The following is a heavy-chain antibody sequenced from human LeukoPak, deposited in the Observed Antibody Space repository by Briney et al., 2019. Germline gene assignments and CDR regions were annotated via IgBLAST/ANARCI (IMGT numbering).Heavy chain of an antibody. CDR1: GFAFSRYA. CDR3: ATKRGSCSSTTCYTFDD. CDR2: IGGSGEST. D-gene: IGHD2-2*02. V-gene: IGHV3-23*01. Sequence: GGSLRLSCAGSGFAFSRYAMSWVRQAPGKGLEWVSGIGGSGESTTYADSVKGRFTISRDNSKDTLYLQMSSLRVEDTAVYYCATKRGSCSSTTCYTFDDWGQGTLVTVSS. J-gene: IGHJ4*02.